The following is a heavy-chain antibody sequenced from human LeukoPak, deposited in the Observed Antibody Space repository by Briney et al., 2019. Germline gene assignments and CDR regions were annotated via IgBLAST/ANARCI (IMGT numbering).Heavy chain of an antibody. V-gene: IGHV4-59*01. CDR3: ARVDDILTGYYNYGMDV. CDR2: IYYSGST. Sequence: SETLSLTCTVSGGSISSYYWSWIRQPPGKGLEWIGYIYYSGSTNYNPSLKSRVTISVDTSKNQFSLKLSSVTAADTAVYYRARVDDILTGYYNYGMDVWGQGTTVTVSS. D-gene: IGHD3-9*01. J-gene: IGHJ6*02. CDR1: GGSISSYY.